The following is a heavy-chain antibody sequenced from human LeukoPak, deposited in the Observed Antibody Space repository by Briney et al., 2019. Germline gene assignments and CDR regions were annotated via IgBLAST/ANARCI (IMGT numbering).Heavy chain of an antibody. Sequence: ASVKVSCTASGYTFTSYGISWVRQAPGQGLEWMGWISAYNGNTNYAQKLQGRVTMTTDTSTSTAYMELRSLRSDDTAVYYCARGAYYYDSSGYPFDYWGQGTLVTVSS. CDR3: ARGAYYYDSSGYPFDY. J-gene: IGHJ4*02. CDR2: ISAYNGNT. CDR1: GYTFTSYG. V-gene: IGHV1-18*01. D-gene: IGHD3-22*01.